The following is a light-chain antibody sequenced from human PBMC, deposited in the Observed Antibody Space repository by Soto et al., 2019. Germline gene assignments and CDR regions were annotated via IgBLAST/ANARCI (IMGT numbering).Light chain of an antibody. CDR1: QSVSSNY. Sequence: EIVLTQSPGTLSLSPGERVTLSCRASQSVSSNYLAWYQQKPGQAPSLLIYSASSRATGIPDRFSGSGSETYFTLTINRLEAGDFAVYYCQQYGGSPRVTFGGGTKVEIK. V-gene: IGKV3-20*01. CDR3: QQYGGSPRVT. CDR2: SAS. J-gene: IGKJ4*01.